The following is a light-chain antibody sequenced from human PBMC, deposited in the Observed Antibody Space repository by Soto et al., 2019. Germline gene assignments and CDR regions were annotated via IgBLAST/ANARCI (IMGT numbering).Light chain of an antibody. CDR3: SSYTSSSTPFYG. CDR2: DVN. J-gene: IGLJ1*01. CDR1: SSDVGGYNY. V-gene: IGLV2-14*01. Sequence: QSALTQPASVSGSPGQSITISCTGTSSDVGGYNYVSWYQQHPGKAPKLMIYDVNNRPSGVSNRFSGSKSGNTASLTISGLQAEDEADYYCSSYTSSSTPFYGFGTGTKLTVL.